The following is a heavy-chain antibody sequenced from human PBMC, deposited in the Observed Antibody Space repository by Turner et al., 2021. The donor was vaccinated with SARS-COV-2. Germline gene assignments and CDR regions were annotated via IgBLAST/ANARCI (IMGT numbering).Heavy chain of an antibody. Sequence: EVQLVESGGGLATPGGSLSLSCAASGFTFSSYTMYWVRQAPGKGLEWVSSISSSSSYIYYADSVKGRFTISRDNAKNSLYLQMNSLRAEDTAVYYCARGTYYYDSSVYSGTNWFDPWGQGTLVTVSS. D-gene: IGHD3-22*01. V-gene: IGHV3-21*01. CDR2: ISSSSSYI. CDR1: GFTFSSYT. J-gene: IGHJ5*02. CDR3: ARGTYYYDSSVYSGTNWFDP.